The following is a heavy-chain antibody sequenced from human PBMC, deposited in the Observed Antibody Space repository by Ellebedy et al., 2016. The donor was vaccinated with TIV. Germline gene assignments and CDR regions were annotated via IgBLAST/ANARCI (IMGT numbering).Heavy chain of an antibody. Sequence: AASVKVSCKASGYTFTRYYMHWVRQAPGQGLEWMGIINPSSGSTSSAQKLQGRVTMTRDTSTSTVYMELSSLRSEDTAVYYCARSLDPYYYDSSGYVFYYYGMDVWGQGTTVTVSS. J-gene: IGHJ6*02. CDR2: INPSSGST. CDR1: GYTFTRYY. V-gene: IGHV1-46*04. D-gene: IGHD3-22*01. CDR3: ARSLDPYYYDSSGYVFYYYGMDV.